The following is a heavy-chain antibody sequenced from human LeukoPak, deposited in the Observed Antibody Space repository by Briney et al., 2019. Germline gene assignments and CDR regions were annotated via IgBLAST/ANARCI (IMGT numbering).Heavy chain of an antibody. V-gene: IGHV1-18*01. CDR2: ISAYNGNT. J-gene: IGHJ6*03. D-gene: IGHD3-3*01. CDR1: GYTFTSYG. CDR3: ARARFWSGYYSYNYYYYMDV. Sequence: ASVKVSCKASGYTFTSYGISWVRQAPGQGLEWMGWISAYNGNTNYAQKLQGRVTMTTDTSTSTAYMELRSLRSDDTAVYYCARARFWSGYYSYNYYYYMDVWGKGTTVTVSS.